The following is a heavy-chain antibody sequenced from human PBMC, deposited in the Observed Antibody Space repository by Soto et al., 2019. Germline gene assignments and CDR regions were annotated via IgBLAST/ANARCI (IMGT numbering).Heavy chain of an antibody. CDR2: IIPIFGTA. CDR3: ARDIAAAGTGTGDY. V-gene: IGHV1-69*13. CDR1: GGTFSSYA. D-gene: IGHD6-13*01. J-gene: IGHJ4*02. Sequence: SVKVSCKASGGTFSSYAISWVRQAPGQGLEWMGGIIPIFGTANYAQKFQGRVTITADESTSTAYMELSSLRSEDTAVYYCARDIAAAGTGTGDYWGQGTLVTVSS.